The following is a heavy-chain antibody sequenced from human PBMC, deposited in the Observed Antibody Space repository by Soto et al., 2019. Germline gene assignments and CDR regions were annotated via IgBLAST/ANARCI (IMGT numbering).Heavy chain of an antibody. V-gene: IGHV1-18*01. Sequence: QVQLVQSGAEVKKPGASVKVSCKASGSTFTSYAISWVRQAPGQGLEWMGWIGAYNGNKNYAQKLQGRVTMTTDTSTSTAYRELRSLRSEDTAVYYCARDLIQLDIWGQGTMVTVSS. D-gene: IGHD1-1*01. CDR3: ARDLIQLDI. CDR2: IGAYNGNK. J-gene: IGHJ3*02. CDR1: GSTFTSYA.